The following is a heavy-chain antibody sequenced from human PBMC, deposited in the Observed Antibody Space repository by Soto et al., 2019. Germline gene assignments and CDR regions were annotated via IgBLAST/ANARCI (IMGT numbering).Heavy chain of an antibody. D-gene: IGHD2-15*01. CDR1: GESFSGNF. Sequence: SETLSLTCAVYGESFSGNFWSWIRQPPGKGLEWIGDVNHNRRTNYNPSLKSRVTMSVDTYKNQIYLNLTSVTAADTAVYFCARGPGYCSAGSCYSGWFDPWGQGTLVTVSS. V-gene: IGHV4-34*01. CDR3: ARGPGYCSAGSCYSGWFDP. CDR2: VNHNRRT. J-gene: IGHJ5*02.